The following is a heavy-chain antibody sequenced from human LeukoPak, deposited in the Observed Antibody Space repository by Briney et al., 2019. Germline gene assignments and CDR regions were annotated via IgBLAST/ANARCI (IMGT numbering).Heavy chain of an antibody. CDR1: GGSFSGYY. J-gene: IGHJ4*02. D-gene: IGHD4-17*01. CDR3: ARGRTTVTTNLGY. Sequence: SETLSLTCAVSGGSFSGYYWSWIRQPPGKGLEWIGEINHSGSTNYNPSLKSRVTISVDTSKNQFSLKLSSVTAADTAVYYCARGRTTVTTNLGYWGQGTLVTVSS. CDR2: INHSGST. V-gene: IGHV4-34*01.